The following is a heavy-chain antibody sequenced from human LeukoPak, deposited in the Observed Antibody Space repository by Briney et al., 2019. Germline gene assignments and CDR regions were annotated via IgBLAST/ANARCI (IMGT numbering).Heavy chain of an antibody. CDR2: IYPRDSDT. J-gene: IGHJ4*02. CDR1: GYKFTNYW. V-gene: IGHV5-51*01. D-gene: IGHD6-25*01. CDR3: ARLLAAPYYINF. Sequence: GESLKISCKGSGYKFTNYWIAWVRQMPGQGLEWLRIIYPRDSDTRYSPSFQGQVSISVDTSIDTAYLQWSSVKASDTAMYYCARLLAAPYYINFWGQETLVTVSS.